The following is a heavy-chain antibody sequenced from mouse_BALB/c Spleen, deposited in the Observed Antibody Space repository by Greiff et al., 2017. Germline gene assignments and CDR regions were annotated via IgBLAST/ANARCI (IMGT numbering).Heavy chain of an antibody. CDR1: GFTFSSFG. Sequence: DVHLVESGGGLVQPGGSRKLSCAASGFTFSSFGMHWVRQAPEKGLEWVAYISSGSSTIYYADTVKGRFTISRDNPKNTLFLQMTSLRSEDTAMYYCARSRGGMMRAMDYWGQGTSVTVSS. D-gene: IGHD2-3*01. CDR3: ARSRGGMMRAMDY. V-gene: IGHV5-17*02. CDR2: ISSGSSTI. J-gene: IGHJ4*01.